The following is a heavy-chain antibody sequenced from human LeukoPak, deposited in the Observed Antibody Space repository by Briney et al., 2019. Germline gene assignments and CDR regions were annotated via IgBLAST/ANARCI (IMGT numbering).Heavy chain of an antibody. CDR2: VHLDGRT. J-gene: IGHJ4*02. CDR1: GGSVSSTNW. V-gene: IGHV4-4*02. D-gene: IGHD3-3*01. Sequence: SVTLSLTCAVSGGSVSSTNWWTWFRQPPGKGLEWIGEVHLDGRTNYNPSLTGRLTMSVDLYENHISLKLTSVTAADTAVYYCAREGGFYRPLDYSGQGTLVTVSS. CDR3: AREGGFYRPLDY.